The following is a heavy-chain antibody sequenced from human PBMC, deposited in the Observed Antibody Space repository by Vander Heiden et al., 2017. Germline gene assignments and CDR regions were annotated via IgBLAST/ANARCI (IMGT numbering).Heavy chain of an antibody. J-gene: IGHJ6*02. CDR1: GGTFSSYA. CDR3: ARYCSSTSCYSLDYYYYGMDV. V-gene: IGHV1-69*01. CDR2: IIPIFGTA. Sequence: QVQLVQSGAEVKKPGSSVKVSCKASGGTFSSYASSWVRQAPGQGLEWMGGIIPIFGTANYAQKFQGRVTITADESTSTAYMELSSLRSEDTAVYYCARYCSSTSCYSLDYYYYGMDVWGQGTTVTVSS. D-gene: IGHD2-2*01.